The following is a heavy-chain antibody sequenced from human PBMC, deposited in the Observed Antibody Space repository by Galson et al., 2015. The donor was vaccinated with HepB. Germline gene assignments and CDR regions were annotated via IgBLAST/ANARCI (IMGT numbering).Heavy chain of an antibody. CDR2: ISYDGGNK. J-gene: IGHJ6*02. V-gene: IGHV3-30*18. Sequence: APGKGLEWVAVISYDGGNKYYGDSVKGRFTISRDNSQNTLHLQMNSLRAEDSAVYYCAKEWMRSGSYIQSFYHYGMPVWGQGTTVTVSS. D-gene: IGHD1-26*01. CDR3: AKEWMRSGSYIQSFYHYGMPV.